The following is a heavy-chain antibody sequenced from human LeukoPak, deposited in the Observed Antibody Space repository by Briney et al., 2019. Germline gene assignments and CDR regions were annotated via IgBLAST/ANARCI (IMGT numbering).Heavy chain of an antibody. CDR2: INHSGST. CDR3: ARGRARDILVVPAPGPFDY. D-gene: IGHD2-2*01. V-gene: IGHV4-34*01. CDR1: GGSFSGYY. J-gene: IGHJ4*02. Sequence: KPSETLSLTCAVYGGSFSGYYWSWIRQPPGKGLEGIGEINHSGSTNYNPSLKSRVTISVDTSKNQFSLKLSSVTAADTAVYYCARGRARDILVVPAPGPFDYWGQGTLVTVSS.